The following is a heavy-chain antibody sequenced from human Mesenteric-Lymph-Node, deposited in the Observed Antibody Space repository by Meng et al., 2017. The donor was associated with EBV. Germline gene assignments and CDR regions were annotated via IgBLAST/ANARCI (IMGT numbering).Heavy chain of an antibody. J-gene: IGHJ4*02. V-gene: IGHV4-61*01. CDR1: WGSVTSGSYY. D-gene: IGHD1-1*01. CDR3: ARGRRGVQYFDF. Sequence: QVQRQERGPGVVKPSETLSLLCTVAWGSVTSGSYYWNWIRQPPGKRLEWIGYIHYSGSTNYNPSLKSQINISVDTSKNQLSLRVSHVTAADTAVYYCARGRRGVQYFDFWGQGALVTVSS. CDR2: IHYSGST.